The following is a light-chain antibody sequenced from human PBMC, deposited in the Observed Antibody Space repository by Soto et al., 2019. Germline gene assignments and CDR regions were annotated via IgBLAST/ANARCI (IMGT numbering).Light chain of an antibody. CDR1: QTISNW. CDR2: DAS. J-gene: IGKJ4*01. Sequence: DIQMTQSPSTLSASVGDRVTITCRASQTISNWLAWYQQKPGKAPKVLIFDASTLDGGVPSRFSSRRSETDFTLTISSLQPSDFATYYCQQYNTYPLTFGGGTKVEI. V-gene: IGKV1-5*01. CDR3: QQYNTYPLT.